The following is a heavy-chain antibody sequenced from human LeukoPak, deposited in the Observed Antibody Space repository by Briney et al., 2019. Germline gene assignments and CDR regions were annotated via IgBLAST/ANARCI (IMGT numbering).Heavy chain of an antibody. D-gene: IGHD3-10*01. CDR2: VSSDGGTK. V-gene: IGHV3-30*18. J-gene: IGHJ4*02. Sequence: GGSLRLSCAASGFTFSSHSMNWVRQAPGKGLEWVAVVSSDGGTKYYADSVKGRFTISRDNSKNTMYLQMNSLRAEDTAVYYCAKEYDSGGYGANFDYWGQGTLVTVSS. CDR3: AKEYDSGGYGANFDY. CDR1: GFTFSSHS.